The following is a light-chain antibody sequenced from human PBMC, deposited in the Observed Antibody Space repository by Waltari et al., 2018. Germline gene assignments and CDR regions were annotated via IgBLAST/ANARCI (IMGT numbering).Light chain of an antibody. CDR2: EVH. Sequence: QSALTQPASVSGSPGQSITISCTGTNNDVGGYDLVSWYQQHPGKAPNLIIYEVHRRPSGVPNRFSGSTSGNTASLTISGLQSEDEAHYYCCSYVGVTTVLFGGGTTVAV. V-gene: IGLV2-23*01. CDR1: NNDVGGYDL. J-gene: IGLJ2*01. CDR3: CSYVGVTTVL.